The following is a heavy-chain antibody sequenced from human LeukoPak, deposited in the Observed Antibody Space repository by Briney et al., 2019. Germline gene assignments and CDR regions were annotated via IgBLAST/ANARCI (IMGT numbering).Heavy chain of an antibody. CDR1: AFTFSSSW. J-gene: IGHJ4*02. V-gene: IGHV3-7*05. D-gene: IGHD3-10*01. CDR3: DYRGE. Sequence: GGSLRLSCVGSAFTFSSSWMNWVRQAPGKGLEWVANINEDGSKKSYVDFVKGRFTISRDNAKNSLFLQMSSLRAEDTALYYCDYRGEWGQGILVTVSS. CDR2: INEDGSKK.